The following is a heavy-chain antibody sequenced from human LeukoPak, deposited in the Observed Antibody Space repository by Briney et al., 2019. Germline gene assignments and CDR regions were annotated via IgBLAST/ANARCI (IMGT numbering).Heavy chain of an antibody. CDR1: GFTFRSYG. D-gene: IGHD6-19*01. V-gene: IGHV3-33*08. Sequence: PGGSLRLSCAASGFTFRSYGMPWVRQAPGKGLEWVALIWYDGSNKYYADSVKGRFTISRDNSKNTLYLQMNSLRTEDTAVYYCASLRADSSGWYYFDYWGQGALVTVS. J-gene: IGHJ4*02. CDR3: ASLRADSSGWYYFDY. CDR2: IWYDGSNK.